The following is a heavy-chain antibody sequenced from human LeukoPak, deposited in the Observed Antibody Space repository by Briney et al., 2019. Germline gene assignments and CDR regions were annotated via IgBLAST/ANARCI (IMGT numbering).Heavy chain of an antibody. J-gene: IGHJ5*02. CDR3: SRHAIYSGGYSFWFDP. CDR2: VYNSEYT. V-gene: IGHV4-59*08. D-gene: IGHD1-26*01. Sequence: PSETLSLTCTVSGGSISGYYRSWIRQPPGKGLEWIAYVYNSEYTNYNPSLKSRASISVDTSKSLCSLRLTSVTGAEAAGYYCSRHAIYSGGYSFWFDPWGLGTLVTVS. CDR1: GGSISGYY.